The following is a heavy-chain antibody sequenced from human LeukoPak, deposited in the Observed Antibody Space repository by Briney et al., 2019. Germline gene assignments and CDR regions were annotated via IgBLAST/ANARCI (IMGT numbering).Heavy chain of an antibody. CDR3: ARLDIVVVPAAMYYFDY. J-gene: IGHJ4*02. V-gene: IGHV4-59*08. Sequence: PSETLSLTCTVSGGSTSSYYWSWIRQPPGKGLEWIGYIYYSGSTNYNPSLKSRVTISVDTFKNQFSLKLSSVTAADTAVYYCARLDIVVVPAAMYYFDYWGQGTLVTVSS. D-gene: IGHD2-2*01. CDR2: IYYSGST. CDR1: GGSTSSYY.